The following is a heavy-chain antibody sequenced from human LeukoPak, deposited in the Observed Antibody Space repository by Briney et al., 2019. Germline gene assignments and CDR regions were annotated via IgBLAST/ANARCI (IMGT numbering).Heavy chain of an antibody. CDR2: ISGSSNTM. J-gene: IGHJ3*02. Sequence: GGSLRLSCAAFEFTFSSYYMNWVRQAPGKGLEWISYISGSSNTMYYADSVKGRFFISRDNARNSLYLQINGLTVEDTAVYYCARDRVRGLRTGAFDIWGQGAVVTVSS. CDR3: ARDRVRGLRTGAFDI. V-gene: IGHV3-48*01. D-gene: IGHD3-10*01. CDR1: EFTFSSYY.